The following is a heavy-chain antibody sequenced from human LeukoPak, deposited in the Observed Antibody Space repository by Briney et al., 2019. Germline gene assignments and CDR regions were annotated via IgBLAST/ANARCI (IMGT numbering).Heavy chain of an antibody. V-gene: IGHV4-39*01. Sequence: SETLSLTCTVSGGSISSSSYYWGWIRQPPGKGLEWIGSIYYSGSTYYNPSLKSRVTISVDTSKNQFSLKLSSVTAADTAVYYCARHLLKHYDSWSGPFTPFDYWGQGTLVTVSS. CDR3: ARHLLKHYDSWSGPFTPFDY. CDR1: GGSISSSSYY. D-gene: IGHD3-3*01. CDR2: IYYSGST. J-gene: IGHJ4*02.